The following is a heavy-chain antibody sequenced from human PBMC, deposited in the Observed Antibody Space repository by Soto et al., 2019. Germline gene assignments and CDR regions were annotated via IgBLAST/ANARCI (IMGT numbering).Heavy chain of an antibody. V-gene: IGHV3-30*18. D-gene: IGHD1-26*01. J-gene: IGHJ6*02. Sequence: QVHLVESGGGVVQPGRSLRLSCAASGFTFSSYGMHWVRQAPGKGLEWVAVISYDGSKKYYADSVKGRFTISRDNSKNTLYLQMNSLRAEDTAVYYCAKSLVGRSLAADYYGMDVWGQGTTVTVSS. CDR1: GFTFSSYG. CDR3: AKSLVGRSLAADYYGMDV. CDR2: ISYDGSKK.